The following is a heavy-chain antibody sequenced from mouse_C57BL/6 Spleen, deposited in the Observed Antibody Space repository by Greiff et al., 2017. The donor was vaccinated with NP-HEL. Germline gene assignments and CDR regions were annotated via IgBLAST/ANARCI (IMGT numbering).Heavy chain of an antibody. V-gene: IGHV3-6*01. CDR3: ARDLTTDLFAY. Sequence: EVHLVESGPGLVKPSQSLSLTCSVTGYSITSGYYWNWIRQFPGNKLEWMGYISYDGSNNYNPSLKNRISITRDTSKNQFFLKLNSVTTEDTATYYCARDLTTDLFAYWGQGTLVTVSA. D-gene: IGHD1-1*01. J-gene: IGHJ3*01. CDR1: GYSITSGYY. CDR2: ISYDGSN.